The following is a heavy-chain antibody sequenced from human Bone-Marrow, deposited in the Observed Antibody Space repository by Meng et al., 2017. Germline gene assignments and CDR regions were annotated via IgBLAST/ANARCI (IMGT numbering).Heavy chain of an antibody. CDR2: IHHSGGT. CDR1: GGSFSRYY. Sequence: SETLSLTCAVYGGSFSRYYRSWIRQPPGKGLEWIGEIHHSGGTNYNPSLKGRVTISVDKSKNQFSLKLSTVTAADTAMYYCARAGDYSSSWYPHYDYWGQGTLVTVSS. D-gene: IGHD6-13*01. V-gene: IGHV4-34*01. CDR3: ARAGDYSSSWYPHYDY. J-gene: IGHJ4*02.